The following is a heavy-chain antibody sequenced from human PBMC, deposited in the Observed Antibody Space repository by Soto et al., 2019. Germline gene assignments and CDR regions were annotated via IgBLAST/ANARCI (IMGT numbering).Heavy chain of an antibody. CDR2: ISYDGSNK. D-gene: IGHD6-19*01. J-gene: IGHJ4*02. CDR3: ARGAYSSGYYFDY. CDR1: GFTFSSYA. V-gene: IGHV3-30-3*01. Sequence: PGGSLRLSCAASGFTFSSYAMHWVRQAPGKGLEWVAVISYDGSNKYYADSVKGRFTISRDNSKNTLYLQMNSLRAEDTAVYYCARGAYSSGYYFDYWGQGTLVTVSS.